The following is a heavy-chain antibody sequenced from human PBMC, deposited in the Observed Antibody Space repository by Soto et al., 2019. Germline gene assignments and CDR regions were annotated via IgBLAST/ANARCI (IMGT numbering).Heavy chain of an antibody. Sequence: QVQLQQWGAGLLKPSETLSLTCAVYGGSFSGYYWSWIRQPPGKGLEWIGEINHSGSTNYNPSLKSRVTISVDTSKNQFSLKLSSVTAADTAVYYCARALIEDIAARRAYYFDYWGQGTLVTVSS. V-gene: IGHV4-34*01. CDR1: GGSFSGYY. CDR3: ARALIEDIAARRAYYFDY. CDR2: INHSGST. D-gene: IGHD6-6*01. J-gene: IGHJ4*02.